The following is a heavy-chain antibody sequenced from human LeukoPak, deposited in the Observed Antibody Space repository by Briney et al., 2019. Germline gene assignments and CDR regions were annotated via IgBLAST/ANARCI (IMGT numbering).Heavy chain of an antibody. D-gene: IGHD3-22*01. CDR1: RFTFSSYS. Sequence: GGSLRLSCAASRFTFSSYSMHWVRQAPGQGLEWVAAVSYEGGNKYYADSVTGRFTISRDNSKNTLYLQMNRLRTEDTAVYFCAGGRRVVVITTPSHYFDYWGQGTLVTVSA. CDR2: VSYEGGNK. J-gene: IGHJ4*02. CDR3: AGGRRVVVITTPSHYFDY. V-gene: IGHV3-30*04.